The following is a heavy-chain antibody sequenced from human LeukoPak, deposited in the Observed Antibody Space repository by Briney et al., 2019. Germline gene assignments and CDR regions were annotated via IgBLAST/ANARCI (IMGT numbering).Heavy chain of an antibody. D-gene: IGHD6-13*01. CDR3: ARVAAAEYWFDP. CDR1: GYTFTGYY. J-gene: IGHJ5*02. CDR2: INPNSGGT. V-gene: IGHV1-2*02. Sequence: ASVKVSCKASGYTFTGYYMHWVRQAPGQGLEWMGWINPNSGGTNYAQKFQGRVTMTRDTSISTAYMELSRLRSDDTAVHYCARVAAAEYWFDPWGQGTLVTVSS.